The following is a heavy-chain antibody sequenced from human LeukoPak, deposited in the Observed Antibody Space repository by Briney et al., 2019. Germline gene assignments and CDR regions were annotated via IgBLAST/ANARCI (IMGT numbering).Heavy chain of an antibody. J-gene: IGHJ5*02. Sequence: GGSLRLSCAASGFTFSSYGMHWVRQAPGKGLEWVAFIRYDGSNYYYADSVKGRFTISRDNSKNTLYLQMNSLRAEDTAVYYCATVSYGSGSYPHPFDPWGQGTLVTVPS. CDR1: GFTFSSYG. CDR2: IRYDGSNY. V-gene: IGHV3-30*02. CDR3: ATVSYGSGSYPHPFDP. D-gene: IGHD3-10*01.